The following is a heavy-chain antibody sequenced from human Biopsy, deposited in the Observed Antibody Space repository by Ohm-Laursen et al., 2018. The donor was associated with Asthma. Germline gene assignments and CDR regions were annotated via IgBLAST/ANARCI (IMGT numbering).Heavy chain of an antibody. Sequence: ASVKVSCKASGGTFSSNSINWVRQAPGQGLEWMGRIIPIFGPTNYAQKFQGRVTISADDSTSTAYMELSSLSSEDTALYYCARGPEYVRSSGALDYWGQETLVTVSS. CDR2: IIPIFGPT. D-gene: IGHD2-2*01. V-gene: IGHV1-69*13. CDR3: ARGPEYVRSSGALDY. J-gene: IGHJ4*02. CDR1: GGTFSSNS.